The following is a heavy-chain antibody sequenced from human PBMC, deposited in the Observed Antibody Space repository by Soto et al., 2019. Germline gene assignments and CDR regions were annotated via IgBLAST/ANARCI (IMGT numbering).Heavy chain of an antibody. Sequence: PSETLSLTCTVSGDSISSSNYCWGWIRQPPGKGLEWIGTIFYSGSTYYNPSLKSRVTISVDTSKNQFSLRLISVTAADTALYYCARRYGWLYFDYWGQGSLVTLSS. D-gene: IGHD6-19*01. CDR3: ARRYGWLYFDY. V-gene: IGHV4-39*01. CDR1: GDSISSSNYC. J-gene: IGHJ4*02. CDR2: IFYSGST.